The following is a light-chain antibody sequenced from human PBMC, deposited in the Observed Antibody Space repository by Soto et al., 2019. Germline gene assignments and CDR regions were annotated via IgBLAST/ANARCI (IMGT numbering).Light chain of an antibody. V-gene: IGKV3-11*01. Sequence: EIVLTQFPATLSLSPGERATLSCRASQSVSTYVAWYQQKGGQAPRLLIYDASNRATGIPARFSGGGSGTDFTLTISNLEPEDFAVYFCQQRSNWRSTFGGGTKVEIK. CDR2: DAS. CDR1: QSVSTY. CDR3: QQRSNWRST. J-gene: IGKJ4*01.